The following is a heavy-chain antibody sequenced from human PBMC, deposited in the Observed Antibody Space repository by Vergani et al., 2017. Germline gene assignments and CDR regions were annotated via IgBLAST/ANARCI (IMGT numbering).Heavy chain of an antibody. D-gene: IGHD3-22*01. CDR1: GYSFTNYW. V-gene: IGHV5-51*01. Sequence: VQLVQSGADVKKPGESLKISCQISGYSFTNYWIGWVRQMPGKGLEWMGIIHPADSDTRYSPSFQGQVTISVDKSISTAYLQRSSLRASDSAMYYCARLYGRDSSGSKYFDYWGQGTLVTVSS. CDR3: ARLYGRDSSGSKYFDY. J-gene: IGHJ4*02. CDR2: IHPADSDT.